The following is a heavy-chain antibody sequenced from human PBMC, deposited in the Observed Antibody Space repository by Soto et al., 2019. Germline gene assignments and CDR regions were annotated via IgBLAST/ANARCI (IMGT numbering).Heavy chain of an antibody. Sequence: GGSLRLSCAASGFTFSSYWMSWVRQAPGKGLEWVANIKQDGSEKYYVDSVKGRFTISRDNAKNSLYLQMNSLRAEDTAVYYCARAGPRRELLLYFDYWGQGTLVTSPQ. CDR1: GFTFSSYW. CDR2: IKQDGSEK. CDR3: ARAGPRRELLLYFDY. J-gene: IGHJ4*02. D-gene: IGHD1-26*01. V-gene: IGHV3-7*03.